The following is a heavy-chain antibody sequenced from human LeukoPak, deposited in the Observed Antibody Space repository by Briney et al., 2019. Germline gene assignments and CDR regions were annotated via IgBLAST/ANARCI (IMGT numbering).Heavy chain of an antibody. J-gene: IGHJ5*01. CDR2: IYSSGST. V-gene: IGHV4-59*01. CDR3: ARWGGFTSPQNS. CDR1: GGSISSYY. D-gene: IGHD2-2*01. Sequence: PSETLSLTCTVSGGSISSYYWSWIRQPPGKGLEWIGYIYSSGSTNYNSSLKSRVTISVDTSKNQFSLKLTSVTAADTAVYYCARWGGFTSPQNSGGQGPLVPFSS.